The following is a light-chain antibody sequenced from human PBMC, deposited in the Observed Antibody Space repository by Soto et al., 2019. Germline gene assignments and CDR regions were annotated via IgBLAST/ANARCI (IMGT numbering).Light chain of an antibody. V-gene: IGKV3-20*01. CDR1: QSVSSSY. Sequence: EIVLTQSPGTLSLSPGERATLSCRASQSVSSSYLAWYQQKPGQAPRLLIYGASSRATGIPDRFSGSGSGTVFTLTISRLKPEDFAVYYCQQYGSSPRLTFGGGTKVEIK. J-gene: IGKJ4*01. CDR2: GAS. CDR3: QQYGSSPRLT.